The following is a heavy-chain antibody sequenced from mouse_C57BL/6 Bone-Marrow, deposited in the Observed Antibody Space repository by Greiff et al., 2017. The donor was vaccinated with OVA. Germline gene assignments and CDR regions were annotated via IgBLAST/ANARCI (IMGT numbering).Heavy chain of an antibody. V-gene: IGHV1-81*01. Sequence: QVQLQQSGAELARPGASVKLSCKASGYSFTSYGISWVKQRPGPGLEWIGEIYPRSGNTYYNEKFKGKATLTADKSSSKAYMELRILTSEDAAVYFCARYYGNYEGDAMDYWGQGTSVTVSA. J-gene: IGHJ4*01. CDR1: GYSFTSYG. CDR3: ARYYGNYEGDAMDY. D-gene: IGHD2-1*01. CDR2: IYPRSGNT.